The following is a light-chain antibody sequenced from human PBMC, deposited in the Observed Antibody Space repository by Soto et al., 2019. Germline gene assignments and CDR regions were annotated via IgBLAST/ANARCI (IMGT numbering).Light chain of an antibody. CDR3: SSYTSSSTLNV. CDR2: EVS. Sequence: QSVLTQPASVSGSAGQSITISCTGTSSDVGGYNYVSWYQQHPGKAPKLMIDEVSNRPSGVSNRFSGSKSGNTASLTISGLQAEDEADYYCSSYTSSSTLNVFGNGTKVTVL. CDR1: SSDVGGYNY. J-gene: IGLJ1*01. V-gene: IGLV2-14*01.